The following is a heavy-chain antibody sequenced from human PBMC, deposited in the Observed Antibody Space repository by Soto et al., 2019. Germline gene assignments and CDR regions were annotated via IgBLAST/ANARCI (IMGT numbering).Heavy chain of an antibody. V-gene: IGHV1-24*01. CDR1: GYTLTELS. CDR3: ATETKEILYSHRANDYYYYYYYMDV. J-gene: IGHJ6*03. CDR2: FDPEDGET. Sequence: ASVKVSCKVSGYTLTELSMHWVRQAPGKGLEWMGGFDPEDGETIYAQKFQGRVTMTEDTSTDTAYMELSSLRSEDTAVYYCATETKEILYSHRANDYYYYYYYMDVWGKGTTVTVS. D-gene: IGHD1-1*01.